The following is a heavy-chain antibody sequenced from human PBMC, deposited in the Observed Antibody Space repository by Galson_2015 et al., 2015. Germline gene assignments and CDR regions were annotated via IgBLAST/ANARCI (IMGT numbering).Heavy chain of an antibody. D-gene: IGHD3-22*01. J-gene: IGHJ4*02. CDR2: IIPIFGTA. V-gene: IGHV1-69*13. CDR3: ATTMIVVAGPPPPPDY. CDR1: GGTFSSYA. Sequence: SVKVSCKASGGTFSSYAISWVRQAPGQGLEWMGGIIPIFGTANYAQKFQGRVTITADESTSTAYMELSSLRSEDTAMYCCATTMIVVAGPPPPPDYWGQGTLVTVSS.